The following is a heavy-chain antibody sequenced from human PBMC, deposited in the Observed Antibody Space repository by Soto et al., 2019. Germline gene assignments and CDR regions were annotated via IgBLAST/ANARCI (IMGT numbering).Heavy chain of an antibody. V-gene: IGHV4-59*01. CDR3: ARRVGAAAGYWYFDL. CDR1: GGSISPYY. CDR2: IYYSGTT. J-gene: IGHJ2*01. D-gene: IGHD6-13*01. Sequence: QVQLQESGPGLVKPSETLSLTCTVSGGSISPYYWIWIRQPPGKGLEWIGYIYYSGTTNYNPSLKSRVTISLDTSKNQVSLKLSSVTVADTAVYYCARRVGAAAGYWYFDLWGRGTLVTVSP.